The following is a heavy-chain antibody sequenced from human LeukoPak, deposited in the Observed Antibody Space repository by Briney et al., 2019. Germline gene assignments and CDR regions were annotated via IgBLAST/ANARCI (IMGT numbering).Heavy chain of an antibody. Sequence: PGGSLRLSCAASGFPFSSYAMSWVRQAPGKGLDWVSSIIASGGTTYYADSVKGRFTISRDNSKNTVYLQMNSLRAEDTAVYYCARVRGILGAFDIWGQGTMVTVSS. D-gene: IGHD3-9*01. CDR3: ARVRGILGAFDI. V-gene: IGHV3-23*01. CDR2: IIASGGTT. J-gene: IGHJ3*02. CDR1: GFPFSSYA.